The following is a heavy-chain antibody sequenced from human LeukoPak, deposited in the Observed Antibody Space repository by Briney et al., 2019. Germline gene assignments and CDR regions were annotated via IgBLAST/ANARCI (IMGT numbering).Heavy chain of an antibody. CDR2: ISSDGSKK. V-gene: IGHV3-30-3*01. Sequence: GRSLRLSCAASGFTFSSYSVHWVRQAPGKGLEWVAIISSDGSKKYYADSVKGRFTISRDNSKNTLYLQMDSLRGDDTAVYYCAKDYHWLVDYWGQGTLVTVSS. D-gene: IGHD1-1*01. CDR3: AKDYHWLVDY. CDR1: GFTFSSYS. J-gene: IGHJ4*02.